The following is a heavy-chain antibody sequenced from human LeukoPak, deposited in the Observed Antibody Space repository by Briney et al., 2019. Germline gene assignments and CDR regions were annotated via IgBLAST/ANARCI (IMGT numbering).Heavy chain of an antibody. CDR2: ISAYNGNT. V-gene: IGHV1-18*01. J-gene: IGHJ4*02. CDR1: GYTFTSYG. Sequence: ASVKVSCKASGYTFTSYGISWVRQAPGQGLEWMGRISAYNGNTNYAQKLQGRVTMTTDTSTSTAYMELRSLRSDDTAVYYCARGDIQGRYDSSGYRHWGQGTLVTVSS. CDR3: ARGDIQGRYDSSGYRH. D-gene: IGHD3-22*01.